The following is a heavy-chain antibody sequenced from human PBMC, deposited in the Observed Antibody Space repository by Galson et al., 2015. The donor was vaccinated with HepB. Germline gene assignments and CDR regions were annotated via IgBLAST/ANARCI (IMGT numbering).Heavy chain of an antibody. CDR1: GFTFSSYW. CDR2: IKQDGSEK. Sequence: SLRLSCAASGFTFSSYWMSWVRQAPGKGLEWVANIKQDGSEKYYVDSVKGRFTISRDNAKNSLYLQMNSLRAEDTAVYYCARDIGSGYDWNYYYMDVWGKGTTVTVSS. D-gene: IGHD5-12*01. V-gene: IGHV3-7*01. J-gene: IGHJ6*03. CDR3: ARDIGSGYDWNYYYMDV.